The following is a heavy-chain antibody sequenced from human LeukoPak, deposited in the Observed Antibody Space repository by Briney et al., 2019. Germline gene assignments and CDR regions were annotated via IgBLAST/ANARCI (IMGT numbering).Heavy chain of an antibody. CDR3: ARGYDSSGYYSYYFDY. D-gene: IGHD3-22*01. CDR2: IWYDGSNK. CDR1: GFTFSSYG. Sequence: GGSLRLSCAASGFTFSSYGMDWVRQAPGKGLEWVAVIWYDGSNKYYADSVKGRFTISRDNSKNTLYLQMNSLRAEDTAVYYCARGYDSSGYYSYYFDYWGQGTLVTVTS. J-gene: IGHJ4*02. V-gene: IGHV3-33*01.